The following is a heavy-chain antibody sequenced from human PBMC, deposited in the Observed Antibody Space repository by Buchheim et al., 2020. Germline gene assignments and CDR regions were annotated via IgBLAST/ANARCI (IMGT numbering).Heavy chain of an antibody. CDR2: ISYDGSNK. CDR3: AKGVYSSSWSPFDY. V-gene: IGHV3-30*18. CDR1: GFTFSSYG. D-gene: IGHD6-13*01. Sequence: QVQLVESGGGMVQPGRSLRLSCAASGFTFSSYGMHWVRQAPGKGLEWVAVISYDGSNKYYADSVKGRFTISRDNSKNTLYLQMNSLRAEDTAVYYCAKGVYSSSWSPFDYWGQGTL. J-gene: IGHJ4*02.